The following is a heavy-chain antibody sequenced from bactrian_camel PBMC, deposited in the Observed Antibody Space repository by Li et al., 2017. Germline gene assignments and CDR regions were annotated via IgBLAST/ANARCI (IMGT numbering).Heavy chain of an antibody. V-gene: IGHV3S40*01. Sequence: VQLVESGGGSVQAGGSLRLSCAASGYTYSSNCMGWFRQAPGKEREGVAAIYTGGGIAHYADSVEGRFTISQDNAKNTVYLQMNSLSPEDTAMYYCAADKICVGWAQAAWFNYWGQGTQVTVS. D-gene: IGHD5*01. CDR2: IYTGGGIA. J-gene: IGHJ4*01. CDR3: AADKICVGWAQAAWFNY. CDR1: GYTYSSNC.